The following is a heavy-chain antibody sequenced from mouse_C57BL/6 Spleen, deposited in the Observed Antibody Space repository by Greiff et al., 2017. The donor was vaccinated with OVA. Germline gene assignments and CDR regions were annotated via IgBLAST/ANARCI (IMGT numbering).Heavy chain of an antibody. J-gene: IGHJ1*03. Sequence: QVQLKESGAELVKPGASVKMSCKASGYTFTTYPIEWMKQNHGKSLEWIGNFHPYNDDTKYNEKFKGTATLTVDKSSSTVYLELSRLTSDDSAVYYCARTSGYGGYFDVWGTGTTVTVSS. CDR1: GYTFTTYP. CDR3: ARTSGYGGYFDV. V-gene: IGHV1-47*01. CDR2: FHPYNDDT. D-gene: IGHD2-2*01.